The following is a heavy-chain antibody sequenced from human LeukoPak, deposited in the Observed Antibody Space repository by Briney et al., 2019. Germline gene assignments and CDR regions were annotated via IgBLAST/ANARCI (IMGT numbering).Heavy chain of an antibody. CDR2: ISSSSSYI. Sequence: GGSLRLSCAASGFTFSSYSMNWVRQAPGKGLEWVSSISSSSSYIYYADSVKGRFTISRDNAKNSLYLQMNSLRAEDTAVYYCARDRGQTGYYWSYYYYMEVWGIGTTVTVSS. V-gene: IGHV3-21*01. J-gene: IGHJ6*03. CDR1: GFTFSSYS. CDR3: ARDRGQTGYYWSYYYYMEV. D-gene: IGHD3-9*01.